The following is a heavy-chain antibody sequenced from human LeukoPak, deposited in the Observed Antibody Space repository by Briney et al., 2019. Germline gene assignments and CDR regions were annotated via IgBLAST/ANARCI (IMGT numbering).Heavy chain of an antibody. V-gene: IGHV4-59*01. CDR1: GGSINNYY. D-gene: IGHD1-26*01. Sequence: SETLSLTCTVSGGSINNYYWSWIRQPSGKGLEWIGYVYYSGSTNYNPSLKSRVTISVDTSTNQLSLKLNSVTAADTAVYYCARDQLGSVGEYWGQGTLVTVSS. CDR2: VYYSGST. J-gene: IGHJ4*02. CDR3: ARDQLGSVGEY.